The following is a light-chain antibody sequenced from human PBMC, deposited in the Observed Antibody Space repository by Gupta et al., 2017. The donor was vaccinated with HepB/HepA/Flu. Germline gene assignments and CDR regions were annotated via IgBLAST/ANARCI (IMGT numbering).Light chain of an antibody. CDR2: EVS. CDR1: SSDVGSYNL. J-gene: IGLJ1*01. CDR3: CSDAGSSTYV. V-gene: IGLV2-23*02. Sequence: QSALTQPASVSGSPGPSITISCTGTSSDVGSYNLVSWYQQHPGKAPKLMIYEVSKRPSGVANRFSGSKSGNTASLTISGLQAEDEADYYCCSDAGSSTYVFGTGTKVTVL.